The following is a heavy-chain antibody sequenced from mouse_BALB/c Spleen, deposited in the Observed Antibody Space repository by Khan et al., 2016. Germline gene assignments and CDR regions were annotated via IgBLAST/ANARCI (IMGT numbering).Heavy chain of an antibody. D-gene: IGHD4-1*01. CDR1: GYSITSDYA. V-gene: IGHV3-2*02. Sequence: EVQLVESGPGLVKPSQSLSLTCTVTGYSITSDYAWNWIRQFPGNKLEWMGNIRYSGSTSYNPSLKSRISITRDTSKNQFFLQLNSVTTEDTATYYCASWGGYYAMDYWGQGTSVTVSS. CDR3: ASWGGYYAMDY. J-gene: IGHJ4*01. CDR2: IRYSGST.